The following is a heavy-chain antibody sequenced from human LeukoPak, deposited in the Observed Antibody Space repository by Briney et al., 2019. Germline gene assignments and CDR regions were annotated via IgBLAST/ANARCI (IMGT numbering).Heavy chain of an antibody. D-gene: IGHD2-2*01. Sequence: SVKVSCKASGGTFSSYAIIWVRQAPGQGLEWMGGIIPIFGTANYAQKFQGRVTITADKSTSTAYMELSSLRSEDTAVYYCARDPGYCSSTSCRREYYFDYWGQGTLVTVSS. V-gene: IGHV1-69*06. J-gene: IGHJ4*02. CDR3: ARDPGYCSSTSCRREYYFDY. CDR1: GGTFSSYA. CDR2: IIPIFGTA.